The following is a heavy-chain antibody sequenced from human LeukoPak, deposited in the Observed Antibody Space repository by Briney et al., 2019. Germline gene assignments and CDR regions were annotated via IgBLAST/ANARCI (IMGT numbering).Heavy chain of an antibody. V-gene: IGHV3-74*01. J-gene: IGHJ4*02. D-gene: IGHD1-26*01. CDR2: INSDGSST. Sequence: GGSLRLSCAASGLTFSSYWMHWVRQAPGKGLVWVSRINSDGSSTSYADSVKGRFIISRDNAKNTLYLQMNSLRVEDTAVYYCARVPIVGATKGGGCFDYWGQGTLVTVSS. CDR1: GLTFSSYW. CDR3: ARVPIVGATKGGGCFDY.